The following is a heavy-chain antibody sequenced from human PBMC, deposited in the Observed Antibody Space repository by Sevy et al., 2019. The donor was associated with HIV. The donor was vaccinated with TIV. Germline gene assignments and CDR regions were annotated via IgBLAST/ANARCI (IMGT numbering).Heavy chain of an antibody. J-gene: IGHJ4*02. CDR1: GFSLNSFW. CDR2: INQNGSVT. CDR3: VRAVATNGSF. V-gene: IGHV3-7*01. D-gene: IGHD2-15*01. Sequence: GGSLRLSCAASGFSLNSFWMNWVRQTPGKGLEWVANINQNGSVTYYVDSVKGRFTISRDNSRNLLYLQMTSLRVEDTDLYYCVRAVATNGSFWGQGTLVTVSS.